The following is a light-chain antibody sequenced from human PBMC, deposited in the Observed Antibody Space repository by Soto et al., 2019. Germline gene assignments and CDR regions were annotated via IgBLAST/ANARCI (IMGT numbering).Light chain of an antibody. CDR3: QQYHNTPIT. Sequence: EIMVTQSPVTLSLSPGERATLSCRASQSVSSNYLAWYQQIPGQAPRLLIYGVSSRAAGIPDRFSGSGSGTDFTLTINRLEPEDFAVYYCQQYHNTPITFGQGTRLEIK. V-gene: IGKV3-20*01. CDR1: QSVSSNY. CDR2: GVS. J-gene: IGKJ5*01.